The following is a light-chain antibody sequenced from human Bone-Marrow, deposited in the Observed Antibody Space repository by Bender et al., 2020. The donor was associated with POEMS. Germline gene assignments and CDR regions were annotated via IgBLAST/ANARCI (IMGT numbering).Light chain of an antibody. Sequence: QSALTQPASVSESPGQSITISCTGTSSDVGGHNYVSWYQQHPGKAPKLMIYDVSNRPSGVSTRFSGSKSGNTASLTISGLQAEDEGDYYCQSYDNSLGGWVFGGGTKLTVL. V-gene: IGLV2-14*03. CDR2: DVS. CDR3: QSYDNSLGGWV. CDR1: SSDVGGHNY. J-gene: IGLJ3*02.